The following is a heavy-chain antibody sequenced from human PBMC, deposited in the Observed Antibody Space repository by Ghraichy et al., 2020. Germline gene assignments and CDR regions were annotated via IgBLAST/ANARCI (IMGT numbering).Heavy chain of an antibody. J-gene: IGHJ5*02. D-gene: IGHD3-10*01. Sequence: SGPTLVKPTQTLTLTCTFSGFSLSTSGVGVGWIRQPPGKALEWLALIYWNDDKRYSPSLKSRLTITKDTSKNQVVLTMTNMDPVDTATYYCAHYGRLLWFGEPYPLDWFDPWGQGTLVTVSS. V-gene: IGHV2-5*01. CDR2: IYWNDDK. CDR1: GFSLSTSGVG. CDR3: AHYGRLLWFGEPYPLDWFDP.